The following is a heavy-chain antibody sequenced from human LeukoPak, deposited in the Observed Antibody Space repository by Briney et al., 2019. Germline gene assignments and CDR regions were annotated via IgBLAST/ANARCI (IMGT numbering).Heavy chain of an antibody. V-gene: IGHV4-39*01. D-gene: IGHD4-11*01. CDR3: ARHRVRTVTTGGGFNY. CDR2: IYYSGST. CDR1: GGSISSSSYY. J-gene: IGHJ4*02. Sequence: TSETLSLTCTVSGGSISSSSYYWGWIRQPPGKGLEWIGSIYYSGSTYYNPSLKSRVTISVDTSKNQFSLKLSSVTAADTAVYYCARHRVRTVTTGGGFNYWGQGTLVTVSS.